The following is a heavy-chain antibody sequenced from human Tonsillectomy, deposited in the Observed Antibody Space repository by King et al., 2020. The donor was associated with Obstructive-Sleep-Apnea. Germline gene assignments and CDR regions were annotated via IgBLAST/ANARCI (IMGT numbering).Heavy chain of an antibody. J-gene: IGHJ5*01. D-gene: IGHD1-1*01. CDR3: VRPRARVQLVFVDS. V-gene: IGHV5-51*01. CDR2: IYPGASET. CDR1: GYNFGSYW. Sequence: QLVQSGAEVKKPGESLKISCKASGYNFGSYWIGWVRQLPGKGLEWMGIIYPGASETRYSPSFQGQVTISADKSSTTAYLQWSSLKASDTAIYYCVRPRARVQLVFVDSWGQGAVVTVSS.